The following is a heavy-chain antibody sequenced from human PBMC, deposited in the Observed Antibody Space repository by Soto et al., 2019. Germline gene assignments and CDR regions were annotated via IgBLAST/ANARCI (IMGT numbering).Heavy chain of an antibody. V-gene: IGHV3-23*01. CDR1: GFTFSSYA. J-gene: IGHJ4*02. CDR2: ISGSGGST. CDR3: AKDYYDSRGNYYVRVAGFDY. D-gene: IGHD3-22*01. Sequence: LRLSCAASGFTFSSYAMSWVRQAPGKGLEWVSAISGSGGSTYYADSVKGRFTISRDNSKNTLYLQMNSLRAEDTAVYYCAKDYYDSRGNYYVRVAGFDYWGQGTLVTVSS.